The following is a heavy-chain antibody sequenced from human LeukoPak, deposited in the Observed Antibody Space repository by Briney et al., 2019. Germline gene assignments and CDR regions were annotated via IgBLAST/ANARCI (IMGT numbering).Heavy chain of an antibody. CDR2: ICYSGST. CDR3: ARTQHYIPEHWFAP. V-gene: IGHV4-39*01. D-gene: IGHD1-14*01. CDR1: GGSLSSSSYC. Sequence: PSETLSLTCAVSGGSLSSSSYCWGWIRQPPGKGLGWIGTICYSGSTFYNPSLKSRVTLAAAPSKTQFSLRLSSVTAADPAVYYCARTQHYIPEHWFAPWGKGTPVTVSS. J-gene: IGHJ5*02.